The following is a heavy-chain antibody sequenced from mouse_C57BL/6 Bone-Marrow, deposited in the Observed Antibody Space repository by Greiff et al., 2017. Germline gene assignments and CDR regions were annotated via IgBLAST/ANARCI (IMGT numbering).Heavy chain of an antibody. CDR2: ISGGGGNT. CDR1: GSTFSSYT. CDR3: ARHSAYYGNYGCDF. J-gene: IGHJ3*01. V-gene: IGHV5-9*01. Sequence: EVKLVESGGGLVKPGGSLKLSCAASGSTFSSYTMSWVRQTPAKRLEWVATISGGGGNTYYPDSVKGRFTISRDNAKNTLYLQMSSLRSEDTALYYCARHSAYYGNYGCDFWGQGTGVTV. D-gene: IGHD2-10*01.